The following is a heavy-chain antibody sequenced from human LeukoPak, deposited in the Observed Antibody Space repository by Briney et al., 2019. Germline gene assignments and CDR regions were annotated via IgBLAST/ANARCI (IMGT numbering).Heavy chain of an antibody. CDR2: IYPGDSDT. Sequence: GESLKISCKGSGYSFTSYWIGWVRQMPGKGLEWMGIIYPGDSDTRYSPSFQGQVTISADKPISTAYLQWSSLKASDTAMYYCARLSTGTPRRSPWGWFDPWGQGTLVTVSS. V-gene: IGHV5-51*01. D-gene: IGHD1-1*01. CDR1: GYSFTSYW. J-gene: IGHJ5*02. CDR3: ARLSTGTPRRSPWGWFDP.